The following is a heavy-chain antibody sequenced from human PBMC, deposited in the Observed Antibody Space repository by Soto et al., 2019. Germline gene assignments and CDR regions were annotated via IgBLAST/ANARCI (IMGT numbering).Heavy chain of an antibody. CDR3: AHLLATYYYDSSGPGAFDI. CDR2: IYWDDDK. D-gene: IGHD3-22*01. V-gene: IGHV2-5*02. Sequence: GPTLVNPTQTLTLTCTFSGFSLSTSGVGVGWIRQPPGKALEWLALIYWDDDKRYSPSLKSRLTITKDTSKNQVVLTMTNMDPVDTATYYCAHLLATYYYDSSGPGAFDIWGQGTMVTVSS. CDR1: GFSLSTSGVG. J-gene: IGHJ3*02.